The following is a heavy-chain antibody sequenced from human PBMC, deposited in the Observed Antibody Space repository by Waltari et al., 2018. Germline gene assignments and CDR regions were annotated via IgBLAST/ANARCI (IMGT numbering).Heavy chain of an antibody. CDR1: HYSISNGYY. Sequence: QVQLQESGPGLAKPSETLSLPCTVSHYSISNGYYWGWIRQPPGKGLEWIASIYHTGSTYYSPSLSRRVSISIDTSMSQLSLRLSSVTAADTADYYCAMVGHCSGGSCPNDAFDTWGPGTSVTV. V-gene: IGHV4-38-2*02. J-gene: IGHJ3*02. CDR3: AMVGHCSGGSCPNDAFDT. D-gene: IGHD2-15*01. CDR2: IYHTGST.